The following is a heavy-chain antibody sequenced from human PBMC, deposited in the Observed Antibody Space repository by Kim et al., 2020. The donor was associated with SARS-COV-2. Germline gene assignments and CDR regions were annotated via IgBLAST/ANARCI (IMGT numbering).Heavy chain of an antibody. J-gene: IGHJ4*02. Sequence: AGSVKGRFTISRANAKNSLYLQMNSLRAEDTAVYYCARPDYYDSSGYFDYWGQGTLVTVSS. D-gene: IGHD3-22*01. CDR3: ARPDYYDSSGYFDY. V-gene: IGHV3-21*01.